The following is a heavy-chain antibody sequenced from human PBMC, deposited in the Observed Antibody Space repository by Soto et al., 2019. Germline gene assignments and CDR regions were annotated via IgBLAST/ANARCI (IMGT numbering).Heavy chain of an antibody. V-gene: IGHV1-18*01. CDR3: AKDLSSSSPYSFNY. CDR2: ISTYNGDT. Sequence: ASVKVSCKACGYTFTRSGISCVRQAPGQGLEWMGWISTYNGDTNYAQTFQGRVTMTTDTSTSTVYMELRSLRAEDTAVYYCAKDLSSSSPYSFNYWGQGTPVTVSS. CDR1: GYTFTRSG. J-gene: IGHJ4*02. D-gene: IGHD6-13*01.